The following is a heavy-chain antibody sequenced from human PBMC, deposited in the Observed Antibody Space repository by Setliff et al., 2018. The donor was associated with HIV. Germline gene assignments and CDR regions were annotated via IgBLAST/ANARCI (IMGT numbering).Heavy chain of an antibody. D-gene: IGHD5-18*01. CDR1: GVSITSATYY. Sequence: SETLSLTCAVSGVSITSATYYWSWIRQPPGKGLEWIGNIHFSGSTYYNPSLKSRVTVSVDPSKNQFSLKLNSVTAADTAVYYCARTRGYTYGYIDSWAQGTLVTVSS. V-gene: IGHV4-39*01. CDR3: ARTRGYTYGYIDS. CDR2: IHFSGST. J-gene: IGHJ4*02.